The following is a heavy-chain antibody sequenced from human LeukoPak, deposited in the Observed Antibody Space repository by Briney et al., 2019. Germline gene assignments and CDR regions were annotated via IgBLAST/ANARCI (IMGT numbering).Heavy chain of an antibody. V-gene: IGHV3-23*01. CDR1: GFRFSDFT. CDR3: GKEGGA. D-gene: IGHD3-16*01. CDR2: IGGRGGST. Sequence: GGSLRLSCAASGFRFSDFTMTLVRQAPGKGPEWVSAIGGRGGSTYYADSVGGRFTISRDNSKDMVYLQMNSLKVEDTATYYCGKEGGAWGQGTKVTVSS. J-gene: IGHJ5*02.